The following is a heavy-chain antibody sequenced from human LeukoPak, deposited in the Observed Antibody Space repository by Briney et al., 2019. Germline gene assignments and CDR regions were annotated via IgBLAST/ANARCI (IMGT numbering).Heavy chain of an antibody. CDR2: IYYSGNT. V-gene: IGHV4-39*07. J-gene: IGHJ4*02. CDR1: GDSIRSNSYY. Sequence: SETLSLTCNVSGDSIRSNSYYWGWIRQPPGKGLEWIGDIYYSGNTKYTPSLKSRVTISVDTSKNQFSLKLSSVTAADTAVYYCASSPVSGLLLGYWGQGTLVTVSS. D-gene: IGHD3-22*01. CDR3: ASSPVSGLLLGY.